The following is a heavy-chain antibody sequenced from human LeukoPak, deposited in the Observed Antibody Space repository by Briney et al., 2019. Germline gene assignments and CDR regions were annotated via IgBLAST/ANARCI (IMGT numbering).Heavy chain of an antibody. CDR2: INPNSGGT. Sequence: GASVTVSCKASGYTFTGYYMHWVRQASGQGLEWMGWINPNSGGTNYAQKFQGRVTMTRDTSISTAYMELSRLRSDDTAVYYCARSLWSSSPRAYGSGSLDYWGQGTLVTISS. J-gene: IGHJ4*02. D-gene: IGHD3-10*01. CDR1: GYTFTGYY. CDR3: ARSLWSSSPRAYGSGSLDY. V-gene: IGHV1-2*02.